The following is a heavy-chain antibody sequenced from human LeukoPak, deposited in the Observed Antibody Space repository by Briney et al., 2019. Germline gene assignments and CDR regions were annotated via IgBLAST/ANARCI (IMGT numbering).Heavy chain of an antibody. Sequence: AGTLSLTCTASGGSISSYYWSWIRQPAGKGLEWSGRIYGSGSTNYNPSLKSRVAMSVDTSKNQFSLELSSETAADTAVYYCARHVRFCDSSRCFVMTDWDYWGQGTLDT. CDR3: ARHVRFCDSSRCFVMTDWDY. J-gene: IGHJ4*02. V-gene: IGHV4-4*07. CDR1: GGSISSYY. CDR2: IYGSGST. D-gene: IGHD3-22*01.